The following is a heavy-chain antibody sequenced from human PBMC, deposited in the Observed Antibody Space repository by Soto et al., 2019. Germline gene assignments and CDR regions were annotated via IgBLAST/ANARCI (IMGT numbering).Heavy chain of an antibody. CDR1: GYTFTSYG. D-gene: IGHD3-9*01. Sequence: QVQLVQSGAEVKKPGASVKVSCKASGYTFTSYGIIWVRQAPGQGLEWMGWISAYNGNTNYAQKLQGRVTMTTDTSTRTAYMELRSLRSVDTAVYYCARDPHYDILTGYYGEWGQGTLFTVSS. V-gene: IGHV1-18*01. CDR2: ISAYNGNT. CDR3: ARDPHYDILTGYYGE. J-gene: IGHJ4*02.